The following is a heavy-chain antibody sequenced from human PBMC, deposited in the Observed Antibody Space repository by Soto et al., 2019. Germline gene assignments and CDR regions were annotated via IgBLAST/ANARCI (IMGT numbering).Heavy chain of an antibody. Sequence: PSETLSLTCAVYGGSFSGYYWSWIRQPPGEGLEWIGEINHSGSTNYNPSLKSRVTISVDTSKNQFSLKLSSVTAADTAVYYCARVVAAAGTWDYWGQGTLVTVSS. CDR3: ARVVAAAGTWDY. CDR1: GGSFSGYY. CDR2: INHSGST. J-gene: IGHJ4*02. D-gene: IGHD6-13*01. V-gene: IGHV4-34*01.